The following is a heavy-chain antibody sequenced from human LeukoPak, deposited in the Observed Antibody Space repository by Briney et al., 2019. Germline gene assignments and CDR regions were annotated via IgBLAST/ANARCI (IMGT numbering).Heavy chain of an antibody. CDR3: ARGRWVAVAGTYAY. D-gene: IGHD6-19*01. V-gene: IGHV4-34*01. J-gene: IGHJ4*02. CDR1: GGSFSGYY. CDR2: INHSGST. Sequence: NASETLSLTCAVYGGSFSGYYWSWIRQPPGKGLEWIGEINHSGSTNYNPSLKSRVTISVDTSKNQFSLKLSSVTTADTAVYYCARGRWVAVAGTYAYWGQGTLVTVSS.